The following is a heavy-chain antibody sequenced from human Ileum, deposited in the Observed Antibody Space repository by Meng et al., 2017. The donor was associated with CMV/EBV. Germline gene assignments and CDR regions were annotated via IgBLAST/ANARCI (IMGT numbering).Heavy chain of an antibody. V-gene: IGHV1-69*05. CDR3: ARANKLRFLEIGDT. CDR2: LIPMFGIP. D-gene: IGHD3-3*01. J-gene: IGHJ5*02. CDR1: GGPFSTYA. Sequence: SVKVSCKTSGGPFSTYAISWVRQAPGQGLEWMGGLIPMFGIPNYAQKFQGKVTMTTEESTSTAYLELSSLTSDDTAVYYCARANKLRFLEIGDTWGQGTLVTVSS.